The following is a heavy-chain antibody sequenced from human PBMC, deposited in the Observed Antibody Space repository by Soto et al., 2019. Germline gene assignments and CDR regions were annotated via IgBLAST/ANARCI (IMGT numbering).Heavy chain of an antibody. V-gene: IGHV4-59*01. Sequence: PSETLSLTCAVYGGSFSGYFWSWIRQPPGKGLEWIGYIYYSGSTNYNPSLKSRVTISVDTSKNQFSLKLSSVTAADTAVYYCARGLGDRRPDAFDIWGQGTMVTVSS. J-gene: IGHJ3*02. CDR1: GGSFSGYF. CDR2: IYYSGST. D-gene: IGHD2-21*01. CDR3: ARGLGDRRPDAFDI.